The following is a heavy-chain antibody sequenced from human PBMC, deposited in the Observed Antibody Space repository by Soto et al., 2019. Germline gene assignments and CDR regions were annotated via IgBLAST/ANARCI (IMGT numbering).Heavy chain of an antibody. CDR3: ARDRSLSATNWFDY. Sequence: GQGLEWMGWMNPNSGNTGYAQKFQGRVTMTRNTSISTAYMELSSLRSEDTAVYYCARDRSLSATNWFDYWGQGTLVIVSS. J-gene: IGHJ5*01. V-gene: IGHV1-8*01. D-gene: IGHD6-19*01. CDR2: MNPNSGNT.